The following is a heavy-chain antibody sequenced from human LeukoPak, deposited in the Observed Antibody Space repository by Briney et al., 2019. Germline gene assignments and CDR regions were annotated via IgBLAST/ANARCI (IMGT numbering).Heavy chain of an antibody. Sequence: PGRSLRLSCAASGFTFSSYAMSWVRQAPGKGLEWVSAISGSGGSTYYADSVKGRFTISRDNSKNTLYLQMNSLRAEDTAVYYCVINVLRFLEHGLPFDYWGQGTLVTVSS. J-gene: IGHJ4*02. D-gene: IGHD3-3*01. CDR1: GFTFSSYA. V-gene: IGHV3-23*01. CDR2: ISGSGGST. CDR3: VINVLRFLEHGLPFDY.